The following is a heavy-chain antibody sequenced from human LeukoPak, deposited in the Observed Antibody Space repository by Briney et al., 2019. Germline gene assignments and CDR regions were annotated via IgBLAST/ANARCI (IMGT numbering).Heavy chain of an antibody. Sequence: SETLSLTCTVSGGSISSYYWSWIRQPPGKGLEWIGYIYYSGSTNYNPSLKSRVTISVDTSKNQFSLKLSSVTAADTAVYYCARVDTPSIAAFYDAFDIWGQGTMVTVSP. V-gene: IGHV4-59*01. J-gene: IGHJ3*02. CDR1: GGSISSYY. CDR2: IYYSGST. D-gene: IGHD6-6*01. CDR3: ARVDTPSIAAFYDAFDI.